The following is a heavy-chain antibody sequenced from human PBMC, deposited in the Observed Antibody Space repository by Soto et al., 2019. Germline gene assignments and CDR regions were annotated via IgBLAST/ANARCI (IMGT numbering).Heavy chain of an antibody. V-gene: IGHV3-21*01. CDR1: GFTFSDFT. D-gene: IGHD6-13*01. Sequence: EVQLVESGGGLVQPGGSLRLSCAASGFTFSDFTMNWVRQAPGKGLQWVSSISGGGGFISYADSVRGRFTXSRDXAKXXXXXXVXSLRAXDTAXFXXARGSXRTFXXWGQXXL. CDR2: ISGGGGFI. CDR3: ARGSXRTFXX. J-gene: IGHJ4*02.